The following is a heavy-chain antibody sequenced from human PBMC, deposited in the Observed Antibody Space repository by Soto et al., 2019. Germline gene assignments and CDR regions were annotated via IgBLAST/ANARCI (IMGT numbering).Heavy chain of an antibody. CDR2: IYYTGST. CDR1: GGSVSDYY. CDR3: ATYHLPPNPFSEYYYGMDV. Sequence: NPSETLSLTCSVSGGSVSDYYWSWIRQPPGKGLEWIGYIYYTGSTKYNPSLKSRVTISADTSKNQFSLRMSSVTAADTAVYYCATYHLPPNPFSEYYYGMDVWGQGTTVTVSS. D-gene: IGHD2-2*01. V-gene: IGHV4-59*02. J-gene: IGHJ6*02.